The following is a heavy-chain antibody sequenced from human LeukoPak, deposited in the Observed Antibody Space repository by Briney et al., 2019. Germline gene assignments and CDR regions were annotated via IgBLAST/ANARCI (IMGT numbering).Heavy chain of an antibody. Sequence: SETLSLTCTVSGGSISSYFWSWIRQPPGKGLEWVGYIYYSGSTNYNPSLKSRVTISVVTTKNQFSLKLSSVTAADTAVYYCARRLRSYGMDVWGQGTTVTVSS. J-gene: IGHJ6*02. CDR3: ARRLRSYGMDV. D-gene: IGHD6-6*01. CDR1: GGSISSYF. V-gene: IGHV4-59*08. CDR2: IYYSGST.